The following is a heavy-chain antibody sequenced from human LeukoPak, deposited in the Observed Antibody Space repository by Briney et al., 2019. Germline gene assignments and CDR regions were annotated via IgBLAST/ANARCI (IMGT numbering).Heavy chain of an antibody. CDR1: GFTFSSYA. Sequence: GGSLRLSCAASGFTFSSYAMSWVRQAPGKGLEWVSAISGSGGSTYYADSVKGRFTISRDNSKNMLYLQMNSLRAEDTAVYYCAKGVGGSANYYYMDVWGKGTTVTVSS. V-gene: IGHV3-23*01. J-gene: IGHJ6*03. CDR3: AKGVGGSANYYYMDV. D-gene: IGHD3-10*01. CDR2: ISGSGGST.